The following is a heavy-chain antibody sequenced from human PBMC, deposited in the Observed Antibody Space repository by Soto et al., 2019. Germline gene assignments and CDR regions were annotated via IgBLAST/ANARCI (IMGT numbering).Heavy chain of an antibody. CDR3: ARGGGNLLQYGMDV. V-gene: IGHV3-53*04. D-gene: IGHD1-7*01. Sequence: EVQLVESGGGLVQPGGSLRLSCAASGFTVSSNYMSWVRQAPGKGLEWVSVIYSGGSTYYADSVKGRFTISRHNSKNTLYLKMNGLRAEDTAVYYCARGGGNLLQYGMDVWGQGTTVTVSS. J-gene: IGHJ6*02. CDR2: IYSGGST. CDR1: GFTVSSNY.